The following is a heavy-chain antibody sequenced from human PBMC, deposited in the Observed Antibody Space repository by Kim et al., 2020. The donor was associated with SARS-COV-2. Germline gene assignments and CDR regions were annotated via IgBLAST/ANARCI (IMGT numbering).Heavy chain of an antibody. CDR3: ARQTSLWCGDDNVC. Sequence: SETLSLTCTVSGGSISSSRYYWGWVRQPPGKGLEWIATMYYTGRTYYNPSLESRVTLSVDTSKNGVSLKLTSVTAADTAVYYGARQTSLWCGDDNVCWGQGTLVTVSS. D-gene: IGHD3-10*01. CDR2: MYYTGRT. J-gene: IGHJ4*02. V-gene: IGHV4-39*01. CDR1: GGSISSSRYY.